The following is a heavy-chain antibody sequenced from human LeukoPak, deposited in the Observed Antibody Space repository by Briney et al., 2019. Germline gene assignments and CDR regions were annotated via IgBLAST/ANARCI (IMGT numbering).Heavy chain of an antibody. V-gene: IGHV1-18*01. CDR2: ISAYNGNT. CDR3: ASSRYRDYGDQYYYYYGMDV. CDR1: GYTSTNFD. J-gene: IGHJ6*04. D-gene: IGHD4-17*01. Sequence: EASVKVSCKASGYTSTNFDINWVRQATGQGLEWMGWISAYNGNTNYAQKLQGRVTMTTDTSTSTAYMELRSLRSDDTAVYYCASSRYRDYGDQYYYYYGMDVWGKGTTVTVSS.